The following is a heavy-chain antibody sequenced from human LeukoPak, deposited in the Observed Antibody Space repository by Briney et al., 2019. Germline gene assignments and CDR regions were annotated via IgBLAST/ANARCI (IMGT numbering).Heavy chain of an antibody. CDR3: ARRARNYYYGSGSPFDY. CDR1: GYSFTSYW. J-gene: IGHJ4*02. V-gene: IGHV5-51*01. Sequence: GESLKISCKGSGYSFTSYWIGWVRQIPGKGLEWMGIIYPGDSDTRYSPSFQGQVTISADKSISTAYLQWSSLKASDTAMYYCARRARNYYYGSGSPFDYWGQGTLVTVSS. D-gene: IGHD3-10*01. CDR2: IYPGDSDT.